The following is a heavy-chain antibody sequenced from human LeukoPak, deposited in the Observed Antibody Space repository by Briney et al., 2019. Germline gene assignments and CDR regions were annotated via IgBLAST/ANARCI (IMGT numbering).Heavy chain of an antibody. CDR3: ARPATSDYDFWSGPRLYMDV. Sequence: ASVKVSCKASGYTFTGYYMHWVRQAPGQGPEWMGWINPNSGGTNYAQKFQGRVTMTRDTSISTAYMELSRLRSDDTAVYYCARPATSDYDFWSGPRLYMDVWGKGTTVTVSS. V-gene: IGHV1-2*02. D-gene: IGHD3-3*01. CDR1: GYTFTGYY. CDR2: INPNSGGT. J-gene: IGHJ6*03.